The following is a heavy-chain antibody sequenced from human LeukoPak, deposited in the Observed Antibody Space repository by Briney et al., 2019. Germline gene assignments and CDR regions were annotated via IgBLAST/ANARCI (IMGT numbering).Heavy chain of an antibody. Sequence: GGSLRLSCAASGFTFSSYSMNWVRQAPGKGLEWVSSISSSSSYIYYADSVKGRFTISRDNAKNSLYQQMNSLRAEDTAVYYCAREVGYGGTFDYWGQGTLVTVSS. CDR3: AREVGYGGTFDY. D-gene: IGHD4-23*01. CDR2: ISSSSSYI. J-gene: IGHJ4*02. CDR1: GFTFSSYS. V-gene: IGHV3-21*01.